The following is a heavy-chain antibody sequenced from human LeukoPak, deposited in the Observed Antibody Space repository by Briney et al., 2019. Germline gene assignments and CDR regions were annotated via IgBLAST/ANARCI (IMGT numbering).Heavy chain of an antibody. D-gene: IGHD2-2*01. J-gene: IGHJ3*02. Sequence: GGALRLSCAASGFTFSGFGMHWVRQAPGKGLAWVAVIWYDENNKYYADSVKGRFTISRDNSKNTLYLQMNSLRDEDTAVYYCAREYCSSTSCDPYNWNYPAAFDIWGQGTMVTVSS. CDR2: IWYDENNK. CDR3: AREYCSSTSCDPYNWNYPAAFDI. V-gene: IGHV3-33*01. CDR1: GFTFSGFG.